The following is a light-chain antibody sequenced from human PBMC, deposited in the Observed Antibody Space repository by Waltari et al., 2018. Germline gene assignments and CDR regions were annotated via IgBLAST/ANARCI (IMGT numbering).Light chain of an antibody. V-gene: IGKV3-11*01. Sequence: EIVLTQYPATLSLSPGERATLSCRTSQTVDRRLTWYQQKPGQPPRLLIYDVSNRATDIPARFSGGGSGTDFTLTISDLQSDDFATYYCQHRSDWPPKFTFGQGTKLQI. CDR3: QHRSDWPPKFT. J-gene: IGKJ2*01. CDR1: QTVDRR. CDR2: DVS.